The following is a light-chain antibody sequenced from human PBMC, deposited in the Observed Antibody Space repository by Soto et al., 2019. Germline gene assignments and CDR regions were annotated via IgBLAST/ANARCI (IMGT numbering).Light chain of an antibody. CDR1: SSDVGGYNY. V-gene: IGLV2-11*01. Sequence: QSVLTQPRSMSGSPAQSVTISCTGTSSDVGGYNYVSWYQQHPGKAPKLMIYDVSQRPSGVPDRFSGSKSGNTASLSISGLQTEDEADYYCGSYTSATTWVFGGGTKVTVL. J-gene: IGLJ3*02. CDR3: GSYTSATTWV. CDR2: DVS.